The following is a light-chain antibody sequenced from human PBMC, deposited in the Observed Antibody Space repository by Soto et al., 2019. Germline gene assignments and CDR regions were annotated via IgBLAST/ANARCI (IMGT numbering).Light chain of an antibody. V-gene: IGLV2-11*01. CDR1: SSDVGGYNY. J-gene: IGLJ2*01. Sequence: QSALTQPRSVSGSPGQSVTISCTGTSSDVGGYNYVSWYQQHPGKAPKLMIYDVSKRPSGVPDRFSGSKSGNTASLTISGPQAEDEADYYCCSYAGTYTFGVVFGGGTKLTVL. CDR3: CSYAGTYTFGVV. CDR2: DVS.